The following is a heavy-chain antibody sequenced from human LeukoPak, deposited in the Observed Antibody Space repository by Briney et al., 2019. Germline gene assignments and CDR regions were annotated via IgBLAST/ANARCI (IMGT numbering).Heavy chain of an antibody. J-gene: IGHJ4*02. D-gene: IGHD6-19*01. CDR2: ISDSGSKI. CDR3: ARDLRGWYRDFDF. Sequence: GGSLILSCAASGFTFSSYEMNWVRQAPGKGLEWVSYISDSGSKIHYADSVKGRFTISRDNARNSLCLQMNSLRAEDTAVYYCARDLRGWYRDFDFWGQGTLVTVSS. V-gene: IGHV3-48*03. CDR1: GFTFSSYE.